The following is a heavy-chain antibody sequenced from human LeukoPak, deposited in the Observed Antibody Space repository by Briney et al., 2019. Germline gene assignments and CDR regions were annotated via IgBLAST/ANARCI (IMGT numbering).Heavy chain of an antibody. Sequence: PGGSLRLSCAASGFTFSDYYMSWIRQAPGKGLEWVSYISSSSSYTNYADSVKGRFTISRDNAKNSLYLQMNSLRAEDTAVYYCARDNIVVVVAATKTAYYYYGMDVWGQGTTVTVSS. CDR1: GFTFSDYY. J-gene: IGHJ6*02. V-gene: IGHV3-11*06. CDR2: ISSSSSYT. CDR3: ARDNIVVVVAATKTAYYYYGMDV. D-gene: IGHD2-15*01.